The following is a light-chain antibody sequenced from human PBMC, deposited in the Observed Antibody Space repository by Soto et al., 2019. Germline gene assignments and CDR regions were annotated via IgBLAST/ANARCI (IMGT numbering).Light chain of an antibody. V-gene: IGLV1-51*01. CDR1: SSNIGSDF. Sequence: QSVLTQPPSVSAAPGQTVTISCSGSSSNIGSDFVSWYQHLPGRAPKLLIFDNNKRPSGIPDRFSGSKSGTSATLGITGLRTVDEADYYCGTWDSSLSVVVFGGGTKLTVL. CDR2: DNN. CDR3: GTWDSSLSVVV. J-gene: IGLJ2*01.